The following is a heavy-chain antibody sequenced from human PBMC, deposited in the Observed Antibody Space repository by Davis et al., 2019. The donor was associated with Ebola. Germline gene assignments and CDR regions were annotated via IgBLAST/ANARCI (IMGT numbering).Heavy chain of an antibody. Sequence: PSETLSLTCAVYGGSFSGYYWSWIRQPPGKGLEWIGEINHSGSTNYNPSLKSRVTISVDTSKNQFSLKLSSVTAADTAVYYCARGGVAAPYYYYGMDVWGQGTTVTVSS. CDR2: INHSGST. V-gene: IGHV4-34*01. D-gene: IGHD2-15*01. CDR1: GGSFSGYY. CDR3: ARGGVAAPYYYYGMDV. J-gene: IGHJ6*02.